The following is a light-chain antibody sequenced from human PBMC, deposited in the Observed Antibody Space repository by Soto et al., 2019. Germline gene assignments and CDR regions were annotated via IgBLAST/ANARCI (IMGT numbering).Light chain of an antibody. CDR2: EVS. CDR1: SSDVGGYNY. J-gene: IGLJ2*01. CDR3: SSYTSTNTLL. Sequence: QSALTQPASVSGSPGQSITISCTGTSSDVGGYNYVSWYQQHPGKAPKLMIHEVSNRPSGVSNRFSGSKSGNTASLTISGLQAEDEADYYCSSYTSTNTLLFGGGTKLTVL. V-gene: IGLV2-14*01.